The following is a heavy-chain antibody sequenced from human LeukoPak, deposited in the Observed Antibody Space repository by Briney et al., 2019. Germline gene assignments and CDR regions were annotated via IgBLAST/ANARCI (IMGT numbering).Heavy chain of an antibody. J-gene: IGHJ3*02. Sequence: GASVKVSCKASGYTFTDYYMHWVRQAPGQGLEWMGWINPKSGGTNYAQKFQGRVTMTRDTSIGTAYMELSRLKSDDTAVFYCARDLAFGEMVTNRGAFDIWGQGTMVAVSS. CDR2: INPKSGGT. CDR3: ARDLAFGEMVTNRGAFDI. CDR1: GYTFTDYY. V-gene: IGHV1-2*02. D-gene: IGHD5-24*01.